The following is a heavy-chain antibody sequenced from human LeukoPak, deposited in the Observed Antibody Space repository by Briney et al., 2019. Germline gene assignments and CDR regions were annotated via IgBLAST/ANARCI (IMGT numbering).Heavy chain of an antibody. V-gene: IGHV4-59*02. Sequence: KPSETLSLTCIVSGGSVSTYYWGWIRQPPGKELEWIGYVSHSGNTNCNPSLKSRLTMSLDTSKNHFSLRLSSVNAADTAVYYCARAGSGWSFDYWGQGSLVTVSS. CDR3: ARAGSGWSFDY. CDR1: GGSVSTYY. J-gene: IGHJ4*02. D-gene: IGHD6-19*01. CDR2: VSHSGNT.